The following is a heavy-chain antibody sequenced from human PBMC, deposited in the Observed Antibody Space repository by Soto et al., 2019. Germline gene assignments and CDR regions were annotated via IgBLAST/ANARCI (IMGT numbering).Heavy chain of an antibody. D-gene: IGHD3-3*01. Sequence: ASVKVSCKASGYTFTSYGISWVRQAPGQGLEWMGWISAYNGNTNYARKLQGRVTMTTDTSTSTAYMELRSLRSDDTAVYCCARRQRITIFGVVIAYNWFDPWGQGTLVTVSS. CDR2: ISAYNGNT. J-gene: IGHJ5*02. CDR1: GYTFTSYG. CDR3: ARRQRITIFGVVIAYNWFDP. V-gene: IGHV1-18*01.